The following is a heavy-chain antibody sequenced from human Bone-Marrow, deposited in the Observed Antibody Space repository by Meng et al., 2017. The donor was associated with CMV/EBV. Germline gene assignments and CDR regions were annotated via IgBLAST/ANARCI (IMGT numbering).Heavy chain of an antibody. CDR1: GGSISSSSYY. D-gene: IGHD3-16*01. CDR3: ARIGGGAFDP. V-gene: IGHV4-39*07. J-gene: IGHJ5*02. Sequence: GSLRLSCTVSGGSISSSSYYWGWIRQPPGKGLEWIGSIYYSGSTYYNPSLKSRVTISVDTAKNQFSLELSSLTAADTAVYYCARIGGGAFDPWGQGTLVTVSS. CDR2: IYYSGST.